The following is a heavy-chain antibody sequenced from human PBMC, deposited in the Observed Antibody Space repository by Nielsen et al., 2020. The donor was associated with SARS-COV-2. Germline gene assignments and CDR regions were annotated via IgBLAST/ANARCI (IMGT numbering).Heavy chain of an antibody. Sequence: SLKISCAASGFTFDDYAMHWVRQAPGKGLEWVSGISWNSGSIGYADSVKGRFTISRDNAKNSLYLQMNSLRAEDTALYYCAKGIQPVAGLYFDYWGQGTLVTVSS. CDR3: AKGIQPVAGLYFDY. D-gene: IGHD6-19*01. CDR1: GFTFDDYA. V-gene: IGHV3-9*01. J-gene: IGHJ4*02. CDR2: ISWNSGSI.